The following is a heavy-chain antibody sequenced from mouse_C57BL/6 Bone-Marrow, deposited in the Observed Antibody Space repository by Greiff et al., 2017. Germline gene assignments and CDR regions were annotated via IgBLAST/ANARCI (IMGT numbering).Heavy chain of an antibody. CDR2: ISGGGGNT. D-gene: IGHD2-1*01. CDR1: GFTFSSYT. CDR3: ARHVPIYYGTSDY. J-gene: IGHJ2*01. Sequence: EVKVEESGGGLVKPGGSLKLSCAASGFTFSSYTMSWVRQTPEKRLEWVATISGGGGNTYYPDSVKGRFTISRDNAKNTLYLQMSSLRSEDTALYYCARHVPIYYGTSDYWGQGTTLTVSS. V-gene: IGHV5-9*01.